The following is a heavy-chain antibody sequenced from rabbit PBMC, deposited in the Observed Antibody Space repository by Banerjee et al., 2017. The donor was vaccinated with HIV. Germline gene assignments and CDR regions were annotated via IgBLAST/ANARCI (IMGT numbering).Heavy chain of an antibody. J-gene: IGHJ4*01. CDR3: ARDLAGVIGWNFGL. D-gene: IGHD4-1*01. V-gene: IGHV1S45*01. CDR2: INTSSGNT. Sequence: QEQLEESGGDLVKPEGSLTLTCTASGFDFSSYYMSWVRQAPGKGLEWIGYINTSSGNTVYASWAKGRFTISKTSSTTVTLQMTSLTAADTATYFCARDLAGVIGWNFGLWGPGSLVTVS. CDR1: GFDFSSYY.